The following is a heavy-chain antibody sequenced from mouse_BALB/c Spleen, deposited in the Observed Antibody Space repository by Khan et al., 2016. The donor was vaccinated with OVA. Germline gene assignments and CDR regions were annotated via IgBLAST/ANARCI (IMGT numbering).Heavy chain of an antibody. V-gene: IGHV9-3*02. Sequence: QIQLVQSGPELKKPGETVKISCKASGYTFTNYGINWVKQAPGKGLKWMGWINTNTGEPTYAEEFKGRFAFSLDTSASTAYLQLNNLKNEDTATYFCARWNYYGSNSWFAYWGQGTLVTVSA. CDR2: INTNTGEP. J-gene: IGHJ3*01. CDR3: ARWNYYGSNSWFAY. CDR1: GYTFTNYG. D-gene: IGHD1-1*01.